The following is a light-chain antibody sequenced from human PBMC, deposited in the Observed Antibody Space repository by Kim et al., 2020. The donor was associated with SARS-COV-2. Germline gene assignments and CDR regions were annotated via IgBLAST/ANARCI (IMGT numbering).Light chain of an antibody. CDR1: SSNIGRNY. Sequence: QSVLTQPPSASGTPGQRVTISCSGSSSNIGRNYVSWFQQLPGTAPKLLIYSNNQRPSGVPDRFSGSKSGTSASLAIRGLQSEDEADYYCAAWDDSLNAWVFGGGTQLTVL. V-gene: IGLV1-44*01. CDR3: AAWDDSLNAWV. CDR2: SNN. J-gene: IGLJ3*02.